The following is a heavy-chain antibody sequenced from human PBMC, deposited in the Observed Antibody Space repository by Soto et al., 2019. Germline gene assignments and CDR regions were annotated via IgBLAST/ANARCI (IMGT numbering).Heavy chain of an antibody. Sequence: GGSLRLSCAASGFTFSDHYMSWIRQAPGKGLEWVSYISSSGSTIYYADSVKGRFTISRDNAKNSLYLQMNSLRAEDTAVYYCARVLEGIAAAPNWFDPWGQGTLVTVSS. V-gene: IGHV3-11*01. D-gene: IGHD6-13*01. CDR1: GFTFSDHY. CDR3: ARVLEGIAAAPNWFDP. CDR2: ISSSGSTI. J-gene: IGHJ5*02.